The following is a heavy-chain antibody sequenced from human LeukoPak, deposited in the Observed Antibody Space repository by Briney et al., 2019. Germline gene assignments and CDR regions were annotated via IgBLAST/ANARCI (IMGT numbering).Heavy chain of an antibody. D-gene: IGHD3-10*01. J-gene: IGHJ4*02. Sequence: GGSLRLSCAASGFTFSSYAMSWVRQAPGKGLEWVAVISYDGSSKNFADSVKGRFTISRDNSKNTLYVQMNSLRAEDTAVYYCAKGHYYGSGSLDYWGQGTLVTVSS. V-gene: IGHV3-30-3*01. CDR2: ISYDGSSK. CDR1: GFTFSSYA. CDR3: AKGHYYGSGSLDY.